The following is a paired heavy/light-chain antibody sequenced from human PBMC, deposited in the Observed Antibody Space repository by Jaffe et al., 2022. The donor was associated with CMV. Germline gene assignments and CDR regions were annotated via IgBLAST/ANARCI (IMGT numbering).Light chain of an antibody. J-gene: IGKJ1*01. V-gene: IGKV1-6*01. CDR2: AAS. CDR3: LQDYNYPWT. CDR1: QGIGND. Sequence: AIQMTQSPSSLSASVGDRVTITCRASQGIGNDLGWYQQKPGKAPKLLIYAASSLQSGVPSRFSGSGSGTDFTLTISSLQPEDFATYYCLQDYNYPWTFGQGTKVEIK.
Heavy chain of an antibody. J-gene: IGHJ4*02. CDR1: GYTFTSYF. CDR3: ARRAGARTGSTAVFLDY. CDR2: INPSGDYT. Sequence: QVQLVQSGAEVKKPGASVKVSCKASGYTFTSYFIHWVRQAPGQGLEWMGIINPSGDYTSYAQKFQGRVTMTRDTSTSTVYMELSSLRSGDTAVYYCARRAGARTGSTAVFLDYWGQGTLVTVSS. D-gene: IGHD1-7*01. V-gene: IGHV1-46*01.